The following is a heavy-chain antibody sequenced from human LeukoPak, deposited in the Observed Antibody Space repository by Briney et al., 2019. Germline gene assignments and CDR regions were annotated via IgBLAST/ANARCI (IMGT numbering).Heavy chain of an antibody. CDR1: GGSISSYY. Sequence: SETLSLTCTASGGSISSYYWSWIRQPAGRGLEWIGRIHASGSTNYNPSLRSRVTMSVDTSKNHFSLNLTSVTAADTAVYYCAKNHCYTRYFSTTSPFDYWGQGTLVTVSS. D-gene: IGHD2-2*01. CDR3: AKNHCYTRYFSTTSPFDY. J-gene: IGHJ4*02. CDR2: IHASGST. V-gene: IGHV4-4*07.